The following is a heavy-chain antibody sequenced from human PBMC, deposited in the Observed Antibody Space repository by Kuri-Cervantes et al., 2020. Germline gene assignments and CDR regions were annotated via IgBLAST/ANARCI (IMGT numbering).Heavy chain of an antibody. CDR1: GFTFSSYA. Sequence: GESLKISCAASGFTFSSYAMHWVRQAPGKGLEWVAVISYDGSNKYYADSVKDRFTISRDNSKNTLYLQMNSLRAEDTAVYYCARGSGGSVLWVDYWGQGTLVTVSS. D-gene: IGHD1-26*01. J-gene: IGHJ4*02. CDR3: ARGSGGSVLWVDY. CDR2: ISYDGSNK. V-gene: IGHV3-30*14.